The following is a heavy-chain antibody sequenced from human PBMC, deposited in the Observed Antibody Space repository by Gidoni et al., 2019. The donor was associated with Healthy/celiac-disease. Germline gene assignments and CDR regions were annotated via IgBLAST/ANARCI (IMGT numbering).Heavy chain of an antibody. D-gene: IGHD3-9*01. CDR1: GFTVSSND. V-gene: IGHV3-53*01. CDR2: IYSDGST. CDR3: ARDLPDILTGYGCCAFDI. J-gene: IGHJ3*02. Sequence: EVQLVESGGGLSQPGGSLRLSWAASGFTVSSNDMSWVRRAPGNGLEWVSVIYSDGSTYNADSVKGRFTISRDNSKNTLYLQMNSLRAEDTAVYYCARDLPDILTGYGCCAFDIWGQGTMVTVSS.